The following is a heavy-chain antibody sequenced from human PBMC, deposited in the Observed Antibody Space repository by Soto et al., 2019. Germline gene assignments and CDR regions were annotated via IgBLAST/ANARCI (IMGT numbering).Heavy chain of an antibody. CDR3: ARLPGIVSMDV. D-gene: IGHD1-26*01. J-gene: IGHJ6*02. V-gene: IGHV1-69*02. Sequence: QVQLVQSGAEVKKPGSSVKVSCKASGGTFSSYTISWVRQAPGQGLEWMGRIIPILGIANYAQKFQGRVTITADKSTSTAYMVLSSLRSEDTALYYFARLPGIVSMDVWGQGTTVTVSS. CDR1: GGTFSSYT. CDR2: IIPILGIA.